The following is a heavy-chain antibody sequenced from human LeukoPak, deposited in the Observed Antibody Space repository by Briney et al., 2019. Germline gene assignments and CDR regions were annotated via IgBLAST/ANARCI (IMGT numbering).Heavy chain of an antibody. V-gene: IGHV3-7*03. D-gene: IGHD5-18*01. CDR2: IKQDGSEE. J-gene: IGHJ4*02. CDR3: AASPYSYGAKYYFDY. Sequence: GGSLRLSCAASGFTFSSYWMSWVRQAPGKGLEWVANIKQDGSEEYYVDSVKGRFTISRDNSKNTLYLQMNSLRAEDTAVYYCAASPYSYGAKYYFDYWGQGTLVTVSS. CDR1: GFTFSSYW.